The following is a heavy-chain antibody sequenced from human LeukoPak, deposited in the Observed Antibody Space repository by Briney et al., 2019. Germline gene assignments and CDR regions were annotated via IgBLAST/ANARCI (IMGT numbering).Heavy chain of an antibody. D-gene: IGHD3-3*01. CDR3: ARSDNLLQFLEWLPSDDAFDI. CDR2: ISSSSSYI. J-gene: IGHJ3*02. Sequence: PGGSLRLSCAASGFTFSSYSMNWVRQAPGKGLEWVSSISSSSSYIYYADSVKGRFTISRDNAKNSLYLQMNSLRAEDTAVYYCARSDNLLQFLEWLPSDDAFDIWGQGTMVTVSS. V-gene: IGHV3-21*01. CDR1: GFTFSSYS.